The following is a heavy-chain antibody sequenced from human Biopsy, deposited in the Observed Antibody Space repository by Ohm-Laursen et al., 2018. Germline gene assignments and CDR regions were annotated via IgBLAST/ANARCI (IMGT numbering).Heavy chain of an antibody. V-gene: IGHV4-39*01. CDR2: IFYRGST. D-gene: IGHD3-22*01. CDR1: GGSISNNNYY. CDR3: ARDYDTSGYYYVS. J-gene: IGHJ5*02. Sequence: TLSLTCTVSGGSISNNNYYWGWIRQPPGKGLEWIGSIFYRGSTHYKPSLKSRLNISVDTSKNQLSLKLNSVTAADTAVYYCARDYDTSGYYYVSWGQGTLVTVSS.